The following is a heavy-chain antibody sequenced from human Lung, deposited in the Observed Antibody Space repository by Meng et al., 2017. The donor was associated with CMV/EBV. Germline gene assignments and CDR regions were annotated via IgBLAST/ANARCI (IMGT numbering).Heavy chain of an antibody. Sequence: LPLLEAGPGLLKPSATLSLPWTVSGGSISSSNYYWDWIRQPPGKGLEWIGAIYHSGSTSYNPSLQSRVTMFVDTSKNQFSLMLTSVTATDTAVYYCARRRGGSGRDCWGQGTLVTVSS. CDR1: GGSISSSNYY. V-gene: IGHV4-39*01. J-gene: IGHJ4*02. CDR3: ARRRGGSGRDC. CDR2: IYHSGST. D-gene: IGHD3-10*01.